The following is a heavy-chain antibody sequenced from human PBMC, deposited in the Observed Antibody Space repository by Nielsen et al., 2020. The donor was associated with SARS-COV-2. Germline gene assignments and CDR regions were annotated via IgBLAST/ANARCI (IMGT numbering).Heavy chain of an antibody. J-gene: IGHJ3*02. CDR3: AREYSSSTVAFDI. D-gene: IGHD6-6*01. V-gene: IGHV4-59*01. Sequence: SETLSLTCTVSGGSISRYYWSWIRQPPGKGLEWIAYIYYSGATNYNPSLKSRVTISADTSKNQFSLKLRSVTAADTAVYYFAREYSSSTVAFDIVGQGTMVTVSS. CDR1: GGSISRYY. CDR2: IYYSGAT.